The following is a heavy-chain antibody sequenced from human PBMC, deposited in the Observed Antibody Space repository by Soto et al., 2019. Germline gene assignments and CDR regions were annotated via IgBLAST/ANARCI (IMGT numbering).Heavy chain of an antibody. CDR3: ARDYYGDYIFDY. Sequence: PGGSLRLSCAASGFTFTNNWIHWVRQAPGKGLVWVSHVNTSSSIIYYADSVKGRFTISRDNAKNTLYLQMNSLRAEDTAVYYCARDYYGDYIFDYWGQGTPVTVSS. CDR1: GFTFTNNW. CDR2: VNTSSSII. D-gene: IGHD4-17*01. J-gene: IGHJ4*02. V-gene: IGHV3-48*01.